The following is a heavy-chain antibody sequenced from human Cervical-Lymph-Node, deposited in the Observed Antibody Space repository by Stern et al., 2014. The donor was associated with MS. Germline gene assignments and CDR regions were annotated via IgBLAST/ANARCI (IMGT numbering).Heavy chain of an antibody. D-gene: IGHD3-22*01. CDR3: AKDLRYYYDSRGYYYRWFDP. V-gene: IGHV4-31*03. Sequence: VQLVESGPGLVKPSQTLSLTCTVSGGSISSGGYYWGWIRQHPGKGLVWIGYIYYSGNPYFNPSLKSRVTISVDTSKNQFYPKLSSVTAADTAVYYCAKDLRYYYDSRGYYYRWFDPWGQGTLVTVSS. CDR2: IYYSGNP. J-gene: IGHJ5*02. CDR1: GGSISSGGYY.